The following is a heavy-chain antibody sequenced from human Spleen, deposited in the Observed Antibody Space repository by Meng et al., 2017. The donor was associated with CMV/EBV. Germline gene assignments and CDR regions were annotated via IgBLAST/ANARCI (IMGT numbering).Heavy chain of an antibody. CDR1: GFTFSTYA. CDR2: ISRSGDST. J-gene: IGHJ4*02. CDR3: ARSRKYSGTLFDY. Sequence: GESLKISCAASGFTFSTYAMSWVRQAPGKGLEWVAAISRSGDSTYYADSVKGRFTISRDNAKNSLYLQMNSLRAEDTAVYYCARSRKYSGTLFDYWGQGTLVTVSS. V-gene: IGHV3-23*01. D-gene: IGHD1-26*01.